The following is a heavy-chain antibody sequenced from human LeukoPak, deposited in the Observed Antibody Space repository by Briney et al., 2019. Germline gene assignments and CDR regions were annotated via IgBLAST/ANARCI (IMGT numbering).Heavy chain of an antibody. J-gene: IGHJ5*02. CDR3: ARNLAAARGFDP. CDR2: ISGSGGST. V-gene: IGHV3-23*01. Sequence: GGSLRLSCAASGFTFSSYAMSWVRQAPGKGLEWVSAISGSGGSTYYADSVKGRFTISRDNSKNTLYLQMNSLRAEDTAVYYCARNLAAARGFDPWGQGTLVTVSS. D-gene: IGHD6-13*01. CDR1: GFTFSSYA.